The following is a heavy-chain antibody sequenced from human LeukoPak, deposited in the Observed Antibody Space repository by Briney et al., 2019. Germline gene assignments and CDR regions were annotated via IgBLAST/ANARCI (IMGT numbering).Heavy chain of an antibody. CDR2: INPNSGGT. CDR1: VYNFTGYY. J-gene: IGHJ6*03. CDR3: ARGGSSSRGAYYYMDV. D-gene: IGHD6-6*01. Sequence: ASVKVSCKASVYNFTGYYMHWVRQAPGQGLEWMGWINPNSGGTNYAQKFQGRVTMIRDTSISTAYMELSRLRSDDTAVYYCARGGSSSRGAYYYMDVWGKGTTVTVSS. V-gene: IGHV1-2*02.